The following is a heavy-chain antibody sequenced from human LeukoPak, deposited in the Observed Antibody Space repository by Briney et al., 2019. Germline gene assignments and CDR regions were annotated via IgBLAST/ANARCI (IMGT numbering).Heavy chain of an antibody. CDR2: ISGSGGST. CDR1: GFTFSSYA. J-gene: IGHJ4*02. CDR3: AKDRKNLYYYDA. V-gene: IGHV3-23*01. Sequence: GGSLRLSCAASGFTFSSYAMSWVRQAPGXGLEWVSAISGSGGSTYYADSVKGRFTISRDNSKNTLYLQMNSLRAEDTAVYYCAKDRKNLYYYDAWGQGTLVTVSS. D-gene: IGHD3-22*01.